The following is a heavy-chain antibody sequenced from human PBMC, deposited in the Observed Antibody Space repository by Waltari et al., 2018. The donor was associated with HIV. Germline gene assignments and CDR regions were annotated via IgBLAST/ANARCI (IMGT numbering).Heavy chain of an antibody. CDR3: AKGLNARNVDAFDM. Sequence: EVQLLESGGGLVQPGGSLRLACAASGFSFSSYAMSWGRQPPGKGLEWVSIIRGSGGRTYYADSVRGRFTISRDISKSTVYLQMNSLRAEDTAVYHCAKGLNARNVDAFDMWGQGTMVTVSS. CDR1: GFSFSSYA. J-gene: IGHJ3*02. D-gene: IGHD1-1*01. CDR2: IRGSGGRT. V-gene: IGHV3-23*01.